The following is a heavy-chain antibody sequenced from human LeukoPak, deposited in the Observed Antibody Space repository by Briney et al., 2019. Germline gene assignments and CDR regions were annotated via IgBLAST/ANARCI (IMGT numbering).Heavy chain of an antibody. J-gene: IGHJ3*02. CDR3: ARPNSGSYWDAFDI. D-gene: IGHD1-26*01. CDR1: GGSISSYY. Sequence: LSLTCTVSGGSISSYYWSWIRQAPGKGLEWVSYISSSGSTIYYADSVKGRFTISRDNAKNSLYLQMNSLRAEDTAVYYCARPNSGSYWDAFDIWGQGTMVTVSS. CDR2: ISSSGSTI. V-gene: IGHV3-11*01.